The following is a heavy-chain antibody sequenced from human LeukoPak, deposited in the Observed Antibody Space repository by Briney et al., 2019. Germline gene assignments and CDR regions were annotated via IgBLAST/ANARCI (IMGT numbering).Heavy chain of an antibody. J-gene: IGHJ2*01. Sequence: GGSLRVSCAASEFSVSNNYMSWVRQAPGKGLEWVSVIYSGGTTYYADSVKGRFTISRDNSKNTLYLQMNNLRAEDTAVYYCARGRPDWYFDLWGRGTLVTVSS. V-gene: IGHV3-53*05. CDR2: IYSGGTT. CDR3: ARGRPDWYFDL. CDR1: EFSVSNNY.